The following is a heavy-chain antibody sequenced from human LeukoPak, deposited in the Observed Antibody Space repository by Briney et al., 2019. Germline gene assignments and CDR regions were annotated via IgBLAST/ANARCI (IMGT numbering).Heavy chain of an antibody. Sequence: GGSLRLSCEASGFTFNNYWMSWLRQTPGKGLEWVANIKQDGSEEYYLDSVKGRFSVSRDNGKDSLYLQMNSLRAEDTAVYYCARHGYTYGHVYWLDPWGQGTLVTVSS. D-gene: IGHD5-18*01. J-gene: IGHJ5*02. V-gene: IGHV3-7*01. CDR3: ARHGYTYGHVYWLDP. CDR2: IKQDGSEE. CDR1: GFTFNNYW.